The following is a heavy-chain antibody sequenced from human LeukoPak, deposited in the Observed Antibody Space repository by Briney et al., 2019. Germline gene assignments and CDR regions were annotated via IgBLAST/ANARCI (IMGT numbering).Heavy chain of an antibody. CDR2: MYYSGST. CDR1: GGFISSSNCC. V-gene: IGHV4-39*01. CDR3: ARHGPPITSEYRPPYGAVDI. Sequence: SETLSLTCTVSGGFISSSNCCWGWIRQPPGKGLEVIGSMYYSGSTYYNPSLKSRVTISVDTSKNQFSLKLGSVTAADTAVYYCARHGPPITSEYRPPYGAVDIWGQGTTVVVSS. J-gene: IGHJ3*02. D-gene: IGHD2/OR15-2a*01.